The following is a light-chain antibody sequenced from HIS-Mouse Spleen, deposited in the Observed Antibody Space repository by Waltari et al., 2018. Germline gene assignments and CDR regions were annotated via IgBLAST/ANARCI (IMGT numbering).Light chain of an antibody. J-gene: IGLJ3*02. CDR3: CSYAGSSTWV. Sequence: QSALTQPAPVSGSPGQSITISCTGTSSVVGSYNLVSRYQQHPGKAPKLMIYESSKRPSGVSNRFSGSKSGNTASLTISGLQAEDEADYYCCSYAGSSTWVFGGGTKLTVL. CDR1: SSVVGSYNL. CDR2: ESS. V-gene: IGLV2-23*01.